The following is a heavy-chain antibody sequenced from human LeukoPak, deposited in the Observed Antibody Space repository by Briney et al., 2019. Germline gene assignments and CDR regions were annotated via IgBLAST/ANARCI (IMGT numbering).Heavy chain of an antibody. CDR2: ISGSGGST. CDR1: GFTFSSYA. V-gene: IGHV3-23*01. J-gene: IGHJ6*03. D-gene: IGHD1-26*01. Sequence: PGGSLRLSCAASGFTFSSYAMSWVRQTPGRGLEWVSAISGSGGSTYYADAVKGHFTISRDNSKNTLYLQMNSLRAEDTAVYYCANSGSYYVQYYYYMDVWGKGTTVTVSS. CDR3: ANSGSYYVQYYYYMDV.